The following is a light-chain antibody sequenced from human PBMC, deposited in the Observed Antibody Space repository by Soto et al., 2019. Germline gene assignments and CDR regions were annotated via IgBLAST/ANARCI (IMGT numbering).Light chain of an antibody. CDR2: GNT. V-gene: IGLV1-40*01. Sequence: QLVLTQPPSVSGAPGQRVTISCTGSSSNIGADYGVHWYQQLPGTAPKILIYGNTNRPSGVPDRFSGSKSATSASLAITGLQAEDEADYYCQSYDGSLSGYVFGTGTKLTVL. J-gene: IGLJ1*01. CDR1: SSNIGADYG. CDR3: QSYDGSLSGYV.